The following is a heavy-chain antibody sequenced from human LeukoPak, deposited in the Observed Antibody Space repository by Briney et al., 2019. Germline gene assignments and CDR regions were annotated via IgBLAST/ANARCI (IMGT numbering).Heavy chain of an antibody. CDR3: AKDISVGATPYYFDY. D-gene: IGHD1-26*01. V-gene: IGHV3-9*01. CDR2: IIWNSGSI. Sequence: PGRSLRLSCAASGFTFDDYAMHWVRHAPGKGLEWVSGIIWNSGSIDYADSVKGRFTISRDNAKNSLYLQMNSLRAEDTALYYCAKDISVGATPYYFDYWGQGTLVTVSS. CDR1: GFTFDDYA. J-gene: IGHJ4*02.